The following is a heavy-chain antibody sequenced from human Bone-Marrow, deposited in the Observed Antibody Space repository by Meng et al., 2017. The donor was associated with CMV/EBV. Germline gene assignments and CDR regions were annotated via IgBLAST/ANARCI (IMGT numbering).Heavy chain of an antibody. J-gene: IGHJ4*02. CDR2: IYYSGST. D-gene: IGHD2-2*01. CDR3: ARLYCSSTSCYAATLDY. Sequence: SETLSLTCTVSGGSISSSSYYWGWIRQPPGKGLEWIGSIYYSGSTYYNPSLKSRVTISVDTSKNQFSLKLSSVTAADTAVYYCARLYCSSTSCYAATLDYWGQGNLVNVDS. CDR1: GGSISSSSYY. V-gene: IGHV4-39*01.